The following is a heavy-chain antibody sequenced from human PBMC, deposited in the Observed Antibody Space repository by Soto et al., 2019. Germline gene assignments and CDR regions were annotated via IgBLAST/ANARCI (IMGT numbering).Heavy chain of an antibody. CDR1: GGSISSYY. Sequence: PSETLSLTCTVSGGSISSYYWSWIRQPPGKGLEWIGYVHDSWGSHYNPSLKSRVAISLDTSKSQFSLKLTSVTATDTAVYYCAGGVVMDYYYGMDVWGQGTTVTVSS. CDR2: VHDSWGS. D-gene: IGHD3-3*01. J-gene: IGHJ6*02. V-gene: IGHV4-59*08. CDR3: AGGVVMDYYYGMDV.